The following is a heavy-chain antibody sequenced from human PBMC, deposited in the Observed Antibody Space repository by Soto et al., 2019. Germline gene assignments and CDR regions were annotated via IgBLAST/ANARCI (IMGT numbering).Heavy chain of an antibody. Sequence: ASVKVSCKASGYTFTSYGISWVRQAPGQGLEWMGWISAYNGNTNYAQKLQGRVTMTTDTSTSTAYMELRSLRSDDTAVYYCASDIHILHYYDSSGYSPRAFDIWGQGTMVTVSS. CDR2: ISAYNGNT. CDR3: ASDIHILHYYDSSGYSPRAFDI. D-gene: IGHD3-22*01. V-gene: IGHV1-18*01. J-gene: IGHJ3*02. CDR1: GYTFTSYG.